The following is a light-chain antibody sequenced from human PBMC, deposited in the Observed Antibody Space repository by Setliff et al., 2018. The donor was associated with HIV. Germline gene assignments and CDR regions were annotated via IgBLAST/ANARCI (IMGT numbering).Light chain of an antibody. J-gene: IGLJ1*01. CDR2: RNN. CDR3: AAWDDSLSGQV. CDR1: SSNIGTNY. V-gene: IGLV1-47*01. Sequence: QSALTQPPSASGTPGQRVTISCSGSSSNIGTNYVYWYQQLPGTAPNLLIYRNNQRPSWVPDRFSGSKSGTSASLAISGLRSEDEADYYCAAWDDSLSGQVVGTGTKVTVL.